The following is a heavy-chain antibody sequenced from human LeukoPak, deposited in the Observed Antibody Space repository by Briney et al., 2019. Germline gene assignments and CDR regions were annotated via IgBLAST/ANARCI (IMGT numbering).Heavy chain of an antibody. V-gene: IGHV1-69*04. Sequence: SVKVSCKASGGTFSSYAISWVRQAPGQGLEWMGRIIPILGIANYAQKFQGRVTITADKSTSTAYMELSSLRSEDTAVYYCARMNGYNIFDYWGQGTLVTVSS. CDR1: GGTFSSYA. CDR2: IIPILGIA. J-gene: IGHJ4*02. D-gene: IGHD5-24*01. CDR3: ARMNGYNIFDY.